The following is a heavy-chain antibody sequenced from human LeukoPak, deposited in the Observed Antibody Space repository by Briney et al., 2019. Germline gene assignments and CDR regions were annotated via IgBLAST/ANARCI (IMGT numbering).Heavy chain of an antibody. D-gene: IGHD5-24*01. J-gene: IGHJ4*02. V-gene: IGHV3-74*01. CDR3: ARSRLEWATISTTTDPFDY. CDR2: INSDGSST. Sequence: PGGSLRLSCTVSGFPVSINSMSWVRQAPGKGLVWVSRINSDGSSTSYADSVKGRFTISRDNAKNTLYLQMNSLRAEDTAVYYCARSRLEWATISTTTDPFDYWGQGTLVTVSS. CDR1: GFPVSINS.